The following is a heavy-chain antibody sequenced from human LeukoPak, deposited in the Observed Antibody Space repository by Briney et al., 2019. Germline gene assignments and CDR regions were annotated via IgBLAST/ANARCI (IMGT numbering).Heavy chain of an antibody. V-gene: IGHV3-33*01. CDR3: ARDSAPALYYYDSSGYYPLEY. Sequence: GGSLRLSCAASGFTFSSYGMHWVRQAPGKGLEWVAVIWYDGSNKYYADSVKGRFTISRDNSKNTLYLQMNSLRAEDTAVYYCARDSAPALYYYDSSGYYPLEYWGQGTLVIVSS. J-gene: IGHJ4*02. CDR1: GFTFSSYG. D-gene: IGHD3-22*01. CDR2: IWYDGSNK.